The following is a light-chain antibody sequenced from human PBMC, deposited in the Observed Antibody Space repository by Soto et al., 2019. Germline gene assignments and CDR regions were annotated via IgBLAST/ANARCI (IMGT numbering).Light chain of an antibody. V-gene: IGKV4-1*01. J-gene: IGKJ4*01. Sequence: DIVMTQSPDSLAVSLGERATINCKSSQSVLYSSNNKNYLAWYQQKQGQPPNLLIYWASTRESGVPDRFSGSGSGTDFTLTISSLQAEDVAVYYCQQYYSTPLTFGGGTKVDIK. CDR1: QSVLYSSNNKNY. CDR3: QQYYSTPLT. CDR2: WAS.